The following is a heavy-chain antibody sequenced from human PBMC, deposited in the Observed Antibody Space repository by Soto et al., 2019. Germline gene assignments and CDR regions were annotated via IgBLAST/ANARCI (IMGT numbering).Heavy chain of an antibody. CDR3: ARLRSSSDWFDY. CDR2: IIPILGIA. CDR1: GGTFSSYT. D-gene: IGHD6-19*01. Sequence: QVQLVQSGAEVKKPGSSVKVSCKASGGTFSSYTISWVRQAPGQGLEWMGRIIPILGIANYAQKFQGRVTITADKSTSTAYMELSSLRSEDTAVYYCARLRSSSDWFDYWGQGTLVTVSS. V-gene: IGHV1-69*02. J-gene: IGHJ4*02.